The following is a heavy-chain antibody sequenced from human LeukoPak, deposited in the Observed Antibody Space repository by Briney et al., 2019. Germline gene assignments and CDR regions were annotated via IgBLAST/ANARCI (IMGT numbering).Heavy chain of an antibody. CDR2: IKQDGSEK. CDR1: GFTFSSYW. Sequence: GGSLRLSCAASGFTFSSYWMSWVRQAPGKGLEWVVNIKQDGSEKYYVDSVKGRFTISRDNAKNSLYLQMNSLRAEDTAVYYCAAAYCSSTSCYSFDYWGQGTLVTVSS. J-gene: IGHJ4*02. V-gene: IGHV3-7*01. D-gene: IGHD2-2*01. CDR3: AAAYCSSTSCYSFDY.